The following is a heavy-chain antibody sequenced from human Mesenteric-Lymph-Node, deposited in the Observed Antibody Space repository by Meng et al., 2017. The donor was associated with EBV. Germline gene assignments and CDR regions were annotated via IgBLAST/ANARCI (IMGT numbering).Heavy chain of an antibody. V-gene: IGHV1-18*01. CDR3: ARVNGVAVTDY. J-gene: IGHJ4*02. D-gene: IGHD6-19*01. CDR1: GYSFSSYG. Sequence: QVQLVQSGAEVKKPGASVKVSCKDSGYSFSSYGMSWVRQAPGQGLEWMGRISGYNGNSNLAQRFQDRFTMTIDTSTSTAYLEIRSLRSDDTAVYYCARVNGVAVTDYWGQGTLVTVSS. CDR2: ISGYNGNS.